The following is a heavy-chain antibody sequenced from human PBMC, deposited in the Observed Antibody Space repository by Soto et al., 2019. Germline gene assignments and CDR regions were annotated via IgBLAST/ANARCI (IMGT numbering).Heavy chain of an antibody. D-gene: IGHD6-13*01. V-gene: IGHV4-31*03. CDR2: IYYSGST. Sequence: SETLSLTCTVSGGSISSGGYYWSWIRQHPGKGLEWIGYIYYSGSTYYNPSLKSRVTISVDTSKNQFSLKLSSVTAADTAVYYCARPFGVAAAGPFDYWGQGNRVTVAS. CDR1: GGSISSGGYY. CDR3: ARPFGVAAAGPFDY. J-gene: IGHJ4*02.